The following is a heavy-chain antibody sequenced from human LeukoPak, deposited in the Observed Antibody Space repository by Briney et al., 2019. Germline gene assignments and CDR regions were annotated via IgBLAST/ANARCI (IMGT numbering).Heavy chain of an antibody. CDR1: GFTFSSYG. CDR2: IRYDGSNK. D-gene: IGHD3-10*01. CDR3: ARQLYELLWFGELSYYFDY. J-gene: IGHJ4*02. Sequence: GGSLRLSCAASGFTFSSYGMHWVRQAPGKGLEGVAFIRYDGSNKYYADSVKGRFTISRDNSKNTLYLQMNSLRAEDTAVYYCARQLYELLWFGELSYYFDYWGQGTLVTVSS. V-gene: IGHV3-30*02.